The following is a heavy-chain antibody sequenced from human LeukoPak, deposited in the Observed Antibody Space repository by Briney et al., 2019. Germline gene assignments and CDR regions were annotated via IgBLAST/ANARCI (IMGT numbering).Heavy chain of an antibody. CDR1: GGTFSSYA. J-gene: IGHJ6*02. V-gene: IGHV1-69*04. CDR2: IIPIFGIA. Sequence: VASVKVSCMASGGTFSSYAISWVRQAPGQGLEWMGRIIPIFGIANYAQKFQGRVTITADKSTSAAYMELSSLRSEDTAVYYCARNRPNVVPAALFGYYYGMDVWGQGTTVTVSS. CDR3: ARNRPNVVPAALFGYYYGMDV. D-gene: IGHD2-2*01.